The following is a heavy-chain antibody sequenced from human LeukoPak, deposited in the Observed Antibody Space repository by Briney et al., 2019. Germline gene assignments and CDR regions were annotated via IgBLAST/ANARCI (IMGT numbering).Heavy chain of an antibody. D-gene: IGHD2-21*02. V-gene: IGHV4-59*12. CDR1: GGSISSYY. Sequence: SETLSLTCTVSGGSISSYYWSWIRQPPGKGLEWIGYIYHSGSTYYNPSLKSRVTISVDRSKNQFSLKLSSVTAADTAVYYCAKVVTDAFDIWGQGTMVTVSS. J-gene: IGHJ3*02. CDR2: IYHSGST. CDR3: AKVVTDAFDI.